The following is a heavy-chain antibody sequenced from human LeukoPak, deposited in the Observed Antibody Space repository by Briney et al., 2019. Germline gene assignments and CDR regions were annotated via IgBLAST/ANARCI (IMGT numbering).Heavy chain of an antibody. Sequence: PGGSLRLSCAASGFTFSSYWMSWVRQAPGKGLEWVANIKQDGSEKYYVDSVKGRFTISRDNAKNSLYLQMNSLRAEDTAVYYCARDPTHDYYDSSGVSFDYWGQGTLVTVSS. D-gene: IGHD3-22*01. CDR1: GFTFSSYW. CDR3: ARDPTHDYYDSSGVSFDY. CDR2: IKQDGSEK. V-gene: IGHV3-7*01. J-gene: IGHJ4*02.